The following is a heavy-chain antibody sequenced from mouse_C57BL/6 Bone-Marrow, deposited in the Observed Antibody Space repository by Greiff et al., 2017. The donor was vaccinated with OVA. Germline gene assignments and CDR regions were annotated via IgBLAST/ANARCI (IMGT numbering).Heavy chain of an antibody. D-gene: IGHD1-1*01. CDR1: GYTFTSYW. Sequence: QVQLQQPGAELVRPGTSVKLSCKASGYTFTSYWMHWVKQRPGQGLEWIGVIDPADSYTNYNQKFQGKATLTVDTSSSTAYMQLSSLRSEDSAVYYCARIATVVAHYFDYWGQGTTLTVSS. J-gene: IGHJ2*01. V-gene: IGHV1-59*01. CDR3: ARIATVVAHYFDY. CDR2: IDPADSYT.